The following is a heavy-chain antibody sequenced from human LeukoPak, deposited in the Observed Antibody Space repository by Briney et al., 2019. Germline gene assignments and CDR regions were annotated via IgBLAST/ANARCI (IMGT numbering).Heavy chain of an antibody. D-gene: IGHD3-22*01. CDR3: AKEADTIIVLKRYLDY. Sequence: GGSLRLSCAASGFTFSSYTMNWVRQAPGKGLEWVSAISGSGGGTYYSDSVRGRFTISRDNSENTLYLQMNSLRAEDTAVYYCAKEADTIIVLKRYLDYWGQGTLVTVSS. V-gene: IGHV3-23*01. CDR1: GFTFSSYT. J-gene: IGHJ4*02. CDR2: ISGSGGGT.